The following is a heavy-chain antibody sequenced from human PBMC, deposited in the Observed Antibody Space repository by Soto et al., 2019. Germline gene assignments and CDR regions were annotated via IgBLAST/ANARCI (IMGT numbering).Heavy chain of an antibody. CDR1: GGSISSYY. Sequence: PSETLSLTCTVSGGSISSYYWSWIRQPPGKGLEWIGYIYYSGSTNYNPSLKSRVTISVDTSKNQFSLKLSSVTAADTAVYYCARDRSGYSNRFDPWGQGTLVTVSS. V-gene: IGHV4-59*01. CDR2: IYYSGST. CDR3: ARDRSGYSNRFDP. J-gene: IGHJ5*02. D-gene: IGHD3-22*01.